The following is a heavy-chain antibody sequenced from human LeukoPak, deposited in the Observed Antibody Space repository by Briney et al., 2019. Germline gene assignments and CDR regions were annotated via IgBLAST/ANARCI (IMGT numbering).Heavy chain of an antibody. Sequence: GGSLRLSCAASRFTFSSYAMSWVRQAPGRGLEWVSTIGGTGDKTYYADSVQGRFTISRDNSMDTLYLQMNSLKAEDTAVYYCAKDPVVYHGGSGWHYFDYRGQGTLVTVSS. CDR1: RFTFSSYA. J-gene: IGHJ4*02. CDR2: IGGTGDKT. D-gene: IGHD6-19*01. CDR3: AKDPVVYHGGSGWHYFDY. V-gene: IGHV3-23*01.